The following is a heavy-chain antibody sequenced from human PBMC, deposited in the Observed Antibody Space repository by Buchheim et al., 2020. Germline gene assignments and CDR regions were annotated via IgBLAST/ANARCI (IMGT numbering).Heavy chain of an antibody. J-gene: IGHJ5*02. CDR2: IYGGGAT. D-gene: IGHD3-22*01. CDR3: ARRQPSGSWFDP. CDR1: GFTVSSDS. Sequence: EVQLVESGGGLVQPGGSLRLSCAVSGFTVSSDSMSWVRQAPGKGLEWVSAIYGGGATYYTDSVKGRFNISRDSSKNTLYLQMKRLRVEDTAMYYCARRQPSGSWFDPWGQGTL. V-gene: IGHV3-66*01.